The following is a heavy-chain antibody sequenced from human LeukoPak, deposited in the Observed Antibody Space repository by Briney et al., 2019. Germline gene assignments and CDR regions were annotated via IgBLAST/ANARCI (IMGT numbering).Heavy chain of an antibody. CDR1: GGSISSYY. J-gene: IGHJ3*02. CDR3: ARGVLLWFGEPYDAFDI. Sequence: PSETLSLTCTVSGGSISSYYWSWIRQPPGKGLEWIGYFYYSGSTNYNPSLKSRVTISVDTSKNQFSLKLSSVTAADTAVYYCARGVLLWFGEPYDAFDIWGQGTMVTVSS. D-gene: IGHD3-10*01. CDR2: FYYSGST. V-gene: IGHV4-59*01.